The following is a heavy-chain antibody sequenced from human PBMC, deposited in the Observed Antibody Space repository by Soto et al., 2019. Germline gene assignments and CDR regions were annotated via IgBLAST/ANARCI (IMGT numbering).Heavy chain of an antibody. J-gene: IGHJ4*02. Sequence: QVQLVQSGADVKKPGSSVRVSCKASGDTFNFYSINWVRQAPGLGLQWMGRINPILSMSNYAPRFQGRVTRTADKSTSTAYLELSSLRSEDTAMYYCATSYGSGYRAFDSWGQGALVTVSS. D-gene: IGHD3-10*01. CDR2: INPILSMS. CDR3: ATSYGSGYRAFDS. V-gene: IGHV1-69*02. CDR1: GDTFNFYS.